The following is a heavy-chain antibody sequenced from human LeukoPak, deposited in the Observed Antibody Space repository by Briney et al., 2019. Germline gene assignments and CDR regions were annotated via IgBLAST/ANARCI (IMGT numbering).Heavy chain of an antibody. CDR3: ARAMVRGSVDY. Sequence: PSETLSLTCTVSGGSMSSSSYYGGWMRQPPGKGLEWIGSIYYSGSTYYNPSLKSRVTISVDTSKNQFSLKLSSVTAADTAVCYCARAMVRGSVDYWGQGTLVTVSS. CDR2: IYYSGST. V-gene: IGHV4-39*07. J-gene: IGHJ4*02. D-gene: IGHD3-10*01. CDR1: GGSMSSSSYY.